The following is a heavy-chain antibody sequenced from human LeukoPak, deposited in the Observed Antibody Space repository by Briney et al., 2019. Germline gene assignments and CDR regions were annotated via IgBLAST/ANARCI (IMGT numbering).Heavy chain of an antibody. CDR1: GFTFSNAW. CDR3: TTEAYYYDSGAIKYFDY. V-gene: IGHV3-15*01. Sequence: GGSLRLSCAASGFTFSNAWMSWVRQAPGKGLEWVGRIKSKTDGGATHYAAPVEGRFTISRDDSKNTLYLQMNSLKTEDTAVYYCTTEAYYYDSGAIKYFDYWGQGTLVTVSS. CDR2: IKSKTDGGAT. D-gene: IGHD3-22*01. J-gene: IGHJ4*02.